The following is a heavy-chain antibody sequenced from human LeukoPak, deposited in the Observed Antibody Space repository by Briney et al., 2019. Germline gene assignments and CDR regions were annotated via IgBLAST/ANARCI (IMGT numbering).Heavy chain of an antibody. CDR1: GGSISSGDYY. J-gene: IGHJ4*02. CDR2: IYYSRST. Sequence: SETLSLTCTVSGGSISSGDYYWSWIRQPPGKGLEWIGYIYYSRSTYYNPSLKSRVTISVDTSKNQFSLKLTSVTTADTAVYYCARAGGVKTAALDLDYWGQGTLVTVSS. D-gene: IGHD6-25*01. CDR3: ARAGGVKTAALDLDY. V-gene: IGHV4-30-4*02.